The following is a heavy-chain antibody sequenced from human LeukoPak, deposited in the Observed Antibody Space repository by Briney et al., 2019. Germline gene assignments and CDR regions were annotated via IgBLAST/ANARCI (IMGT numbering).Heavy chain of an antibody. D-gene: IGHD3-16*01. CDR2: IGGSGGST. J-gene: IGHJ4*02. Sequence: PGRTLSLSCAASGFTLSIFAMSCVPDAPGRGLEWGLDIGGSGGSTYHADSVEGRLTIPKDNSKNPLYLQMNSLRAEDTAVYYCAKGSSAYRPYYFDYWGQGMLVTVSS. CDR3: AKGSSAYRPYYFDY. CDR1: GFTLSIFA. V-gene: IGHV3-23*01.